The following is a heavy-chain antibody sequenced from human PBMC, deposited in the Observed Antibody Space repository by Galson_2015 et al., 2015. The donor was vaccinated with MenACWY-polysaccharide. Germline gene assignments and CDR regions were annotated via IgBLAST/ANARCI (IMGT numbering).Heavy chain of an antibody. J-gene: IGHJ6*02. D-gene: IGHD2/OR15-2a*01. CDR3: ERDYCDRITCSGMDV. V-gene: IGHV3-30-3*01. CDR1: GFTFSSYA. Sequence: SLRLSCAASGFTFSSYAIHWVRQAPGKGLEWVAVISYDGINKYYADSVKGRFTISRDNSKYTVYLQMNSLRADDTTVYYCERDYCDRITCSGMDVWGQGTTVTVSS. CDR2: ISYDGINK.